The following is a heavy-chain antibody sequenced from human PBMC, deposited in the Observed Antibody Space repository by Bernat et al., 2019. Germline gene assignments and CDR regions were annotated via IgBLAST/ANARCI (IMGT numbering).Heavy chain of an antibody. CDR1: GGTFSSYT. D-gene: IGHD3-16*01. V-gene: IGHV1-69*02. Sequence: QVQLVQSGAEVKKPGSSVKVSCKASGGTFSSYTISWVRQAPGQGLEWMGRIIPILGIANYAQKFQGRVTITADKSTSTAYMELSSLRSEDTAVYYCASRSPSGGTFDPWGQGTLVTVSS. CDR2: IIPILGIA. J-gene: IGHJ5*02. CDR3: ASRSPSGGTFDP.